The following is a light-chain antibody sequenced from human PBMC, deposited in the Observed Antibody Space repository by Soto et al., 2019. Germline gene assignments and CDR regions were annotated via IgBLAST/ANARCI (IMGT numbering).Light chain of an antibody. J-gene: IGLJ2*01. CDR3: SSYTSSITLV. CDR2: DVN. V-gene: IGLV2-14*01. Sequence: QSALTQPASVSGSPGQSITISCTGTSSDVGGYNYFSWYQQHPGKAPKLMIYDVNNRPSGVSNRFSGSKSGNTASLTISGLQAEDEGDYYCSSYTSSITLVFGGGTKLTVL. CDR1: SSDVGGYNY.